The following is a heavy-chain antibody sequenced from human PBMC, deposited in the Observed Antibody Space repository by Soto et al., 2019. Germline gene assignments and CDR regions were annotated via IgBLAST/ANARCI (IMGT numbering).Heavy chain of an antibody. D-gene: IGHD6-13*01. V-gene: IGHV3-48*01. Sequence: EVPLVESGGGLVQPGGSLRLSCAACGFTVSSYSMNWVRQAPGKGLEWVSYISSSSSTIYYADSVKGRFTISRDNAQNSLYLKMNSMRAEDTAVYYCASHPERIAQIWGIDPWGQGTLVTVSS. CDR3: ASHPERIAQIWGIDP. CDR1: GFTVSSYS. J-gene: IGHJ5*02. CDR2: ISSSSSTI.